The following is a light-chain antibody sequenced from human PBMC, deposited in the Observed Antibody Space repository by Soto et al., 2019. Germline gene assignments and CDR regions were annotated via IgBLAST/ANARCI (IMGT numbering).Light chain of an antibody. V-gene: IGKV3-20*01. J-gene: IGKJ1*01. CDR2: GAS. Sequence: EIVLTQSPGTLSLSPGERATLSCRASQSVNSDYLAWYQQKPGQAPRLLIYGASRRATGIPDRFSASGSGTDFNLSSSRLEPEDFAVYYCQHYGSSQWTFGRGTKVEI. CDR3: QHYGSSQWT. CDR1: QSVNSDY.